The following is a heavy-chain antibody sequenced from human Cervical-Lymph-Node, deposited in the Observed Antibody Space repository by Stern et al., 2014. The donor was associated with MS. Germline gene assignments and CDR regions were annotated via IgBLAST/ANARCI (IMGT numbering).Heavy chain of an antibody. Sequence: EVQLVESGGTLVQPGGSLRLSCAASGFTFSSYAMAWVRQAPGKGLEWVSFISGSDGSTFYADSVKGWFTISRDNSKNTLFLQMNSLRAEDTAVYYCAKVYGSGPFDHWGQGTLVTVSS. D-gene: IGHD6-19*01. CDR2: ISGSDGST. J-gene: IGHJ4*02. CDR1: GFTFSSYA. CDR3: AKVYGSGPFDH. V-gene: IGHV3-23*04.